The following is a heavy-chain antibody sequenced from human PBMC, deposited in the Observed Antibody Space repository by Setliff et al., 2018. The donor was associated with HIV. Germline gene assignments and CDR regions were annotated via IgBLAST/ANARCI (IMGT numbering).Heavy chain of an antibody. J-gene: IGHJ4*02. D-gene: IGHD5-18*01. CDR2: IYHTGSS. Sequence: PSETLSLTCAVSGGSISSSNWWSWVRQPPGKGLEWIGEIYHTGSSNYNPSLKSRVTISVDKSKNQFSLKLSSVTAADTAVYYCARGIYSYGYLFDYWGQGTPVTVSS. CDR3: ARGIYSYGYLFDY. V-gene: IGHV4-4*02. CDR1: GGSISSSNW.